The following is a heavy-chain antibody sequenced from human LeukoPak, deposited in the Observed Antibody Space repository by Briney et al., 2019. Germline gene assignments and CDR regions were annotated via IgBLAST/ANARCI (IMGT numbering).Heavy chain of an antibody. J-gene: IGHJ6*02. Sequence: ASVKVSCKASGYTFTGYYMHWVRQAPGQGLEWMGWINPNSGGTNYAQKFQGRVTMTRDTSISTAYMELSRLRSDDTAVYYCARDPAGNWNYVAVYYCGMDVWGQGTTVTVSS. CDR2: INPNSGGT. CDR1: GYTFTGYY. CDR3: ARDPAGNWNYVAVYYCGMDV. V-gene: IGHV1-2*02. D-gene: IGHD1-7*01.